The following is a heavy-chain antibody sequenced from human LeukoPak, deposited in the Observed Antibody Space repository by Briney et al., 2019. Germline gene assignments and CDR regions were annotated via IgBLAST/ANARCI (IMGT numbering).Heavy chain of an antibody. Sequence: ASVKVSCKASGYAFSTSGISWVRQAPGQGLEWMGWISNYNGHTKYAQKFQGRVTMTTDTSTSTAYMELTSLTSDDTAVYYCVRDKDLGAVAGTFDYWGQGTLLTVSS. J-gene: IGHJ4*02. CDR1: GYAFSTSG. D-gene: IGHD6-19*01. V-gene: IGHV1-18*01. CDR2: ISNYNGHT. CDR3: VRDKDLGAVAGTFDY.